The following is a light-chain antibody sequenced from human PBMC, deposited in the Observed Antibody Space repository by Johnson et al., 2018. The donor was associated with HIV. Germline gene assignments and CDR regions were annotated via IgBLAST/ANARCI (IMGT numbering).Light chain of an antibody. CDR3: GTWGGV. Sequence: QAVLTQPPSMSAALGQRVTISCSGSSSNIGNNYVSWYQQVPGAAPKLIIYDNNRRPSGIPDRFSASKSGTSATLGITGLQTGDEADYYCGTWGGVFGTGTKVTVL. CDR2: DNN. CDR1: SSNIGNNY. J-gene: IGLJ1*01. V-gene: IGLV1-51*01.